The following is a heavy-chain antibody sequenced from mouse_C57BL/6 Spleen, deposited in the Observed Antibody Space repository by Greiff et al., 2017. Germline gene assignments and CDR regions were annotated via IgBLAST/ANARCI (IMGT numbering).Heavy chain of an antibody. J-gene: IGHJ2*01. CDR3: ARHYGSSAFDC. CDR2: IYPSDGST. V-gene: IGHV1-78*01. Sequence: QVQLQQSDAELVKPGASVKISCKASGYTFTDYTIHWMKQRPEQGLEWIGYIYPSDGSTKYNEKIKGKATLTADKSSSTAYMQLNSLTAEDSAVYFCARHYGSSAFDCWGQGTTLTVSS. CDR1: GYTFTDYT. D-gene: IGHD1-1*01.